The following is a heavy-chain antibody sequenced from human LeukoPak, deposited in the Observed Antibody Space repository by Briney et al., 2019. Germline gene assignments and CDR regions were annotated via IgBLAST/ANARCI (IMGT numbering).Heavy chain of an antibody. V-gene: IGHV4-59*08. J-gene: IGHJ5*02. D-gene: IGHD2-15*01. CDR1: GRSISNYY. CDR2: IYYSGST. Sequence: SETLSLTCTVSGRSISNYYWSWIRQPPGKGLEWIGYIYYSGSTNYNPSLKSRVTISVDTSKNQFSLKLTSVTAADTAVYYCGRHECSGGSCSFDPWGQGTLVTVSS. CDR3: GRHECSGGSCSFDP.